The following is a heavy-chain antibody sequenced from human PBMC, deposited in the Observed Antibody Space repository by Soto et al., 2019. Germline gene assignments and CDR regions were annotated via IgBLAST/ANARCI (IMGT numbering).Heavy chain of an antibody. CDR1: GDSVSSNSAA. J-gene: IGHJ5*02. V-gene: IGHV6-1*01. CDR3: ARASIEYSSPGGWFDP. D-gene: IGHD6-6*01. CDR2: TYYRSKWYN. Sequence: PSQTLSLTCAISGDSVSSNSAAWNWIRQSPSRGLEWLGRTYYRSKWYNDYAVSVKSRITINPDTSKNQFSLQLNSVTPEDTAVYYCARASIEYSSPGGWFDPWGQRTLVTVSS.